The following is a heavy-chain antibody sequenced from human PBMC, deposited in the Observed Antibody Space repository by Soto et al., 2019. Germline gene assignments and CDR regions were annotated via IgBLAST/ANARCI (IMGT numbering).Heavy chain of an antibody. Sequence: GSLRLSCAASGFTFSNAWMSWVRQAPGKGLEWVGRIKSKTDGGTTDYAAPVKGRFTISRDDSKNTLYLQMNSLKTEDTAVYYCLGEEYYYDSSGYYFDYWGQGTLVTVSS. CDR3: LGEEYYYDSSGYYFDY. D-gene: IGHD3-22*01. V-gene: IGHV3-15*01. CDR1: GFTFSNAW. CDR2: IKSKTDGGTT. J-gene: IGHJ4*02.